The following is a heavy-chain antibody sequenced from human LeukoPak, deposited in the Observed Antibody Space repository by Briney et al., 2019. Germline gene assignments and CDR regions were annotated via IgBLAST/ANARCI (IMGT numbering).Heavy chain of an antibody. CDR2: IIPIFGAA. CDR1: GGTFSSYA. D-gene: IGHD2-2*02. Sequence: SVKVSCKASGGTFSSYAISWVRQAPGQGLEWMGGIIPIFGAANYAQKFQGRVTITADESTSTAYMELSSLRSEDTAVYYCARGDIVVVPAAIAYPYYYYYMDVWGKGTTVTVSS. CDR3: ARGDIVVVPAAIAYPYYYYYMDV. J-gene: IGHJ6*03. V-gene: IGHV1-69*01.